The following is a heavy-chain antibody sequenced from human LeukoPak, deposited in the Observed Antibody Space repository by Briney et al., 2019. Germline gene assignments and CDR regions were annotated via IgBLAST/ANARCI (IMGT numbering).Heavy chain of an antibody. CDR2: ISGGADIT. CDR1: GFTFTNAW. Sequence: PGGSLRLSCAASGFTFTNAWMSWVRQAPGKGLEWVSAISGGADITYYADSVKGRFTISRDNSKNTLYLQMNSLRAEDTAVYYCAKAQNNGGDFDYWGQGILVTVAS. D-gene: IGHD4-23*01. CDR3: AKAQNNGGDFDY. V-gene: IGHV3-23*01. J-gene: IGHJ4*02.